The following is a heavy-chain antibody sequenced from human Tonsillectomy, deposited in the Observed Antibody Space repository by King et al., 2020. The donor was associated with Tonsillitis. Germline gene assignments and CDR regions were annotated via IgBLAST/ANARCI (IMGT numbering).Heavy chain of an antibody. Sequence: VQLVESGGGLVQLGGSRGLSGAALGFTFSSPWWSGVGQAQGKGREGVAKIKQDGRESYYVDFVKGRFTISRDNAKNSLYLQMNSLRAEDTAVYYCAYGDNCDYWGQGTLVTVSS. V-gene: IGHV3-7*01. D-gene: IGHD4-23*01. CDR2: IKQDGRES. CDR1: GFTFSSPW. J-gene: IGHJ4*02. CDR3: AYGDNCDY.